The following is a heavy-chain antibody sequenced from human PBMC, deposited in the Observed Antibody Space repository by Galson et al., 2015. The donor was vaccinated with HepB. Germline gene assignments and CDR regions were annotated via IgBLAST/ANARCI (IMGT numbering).Heavy chain of an antibody. CDR1: GFTFSSYA. D-gene: IGHD5-12*01. J-gene: IGHJ4*02. CDR2: ISGSGDST. Sequence: SLRLSCAASGFTFSSYAMSWVRQAPGKGLEWVSAISGSGDSTYYADSVKGRFTISRDNSKNTLYLQMNSLRAEDTAVYYCAKTEWLRPELDYWGQGTLVTVSS. CDR3: AKTEWLRPELDY. V-gene: IGHV3-23*01.